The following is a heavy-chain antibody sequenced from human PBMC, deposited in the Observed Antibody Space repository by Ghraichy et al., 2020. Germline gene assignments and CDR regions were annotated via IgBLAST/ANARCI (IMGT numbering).Heavy chain of an antibody. CDR3: PKDLNPPSAMVRGVRQPFDY. J-gene: IGHJ4*02. CDR1: GFTFSSYA. CDR2: ISATGGST. Sequence: GGSLRLSCAASGFTFSSYAMSWVRQAPGKGLEWVSGISATGGSTYYADSVKGRFTISRDNSKNTLYLQMNSLRAEDTAVYYCPKDLNPPSAMVRGVRQPFDYWGQGTLVTVSS. V-gene: IGHV3-23*01. D-gene: IGHD3-10*01.